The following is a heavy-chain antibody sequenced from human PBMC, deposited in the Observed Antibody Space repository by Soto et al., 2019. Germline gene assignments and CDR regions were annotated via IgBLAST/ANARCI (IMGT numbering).Heavy chain of an antibody. CDR1: GFTFSNAW. CDR3: TTDLMIVPSKHITDY. CDR2: IKSKTDGGTT. J-gene: IGHJ4*02. V-gene: IGHV3-15*07. Sequence: GGSLRLSCAASGFTFSNAWMNWVRQAPGKGLEWVGRIKSKTDGGTTDYAAPVKGRFTISRDDSKNTLYLQMNSLKTEDTAVYYCTTDLMIVPSKHITDYWGQGTLVTVSS. D-gene: IGHD3-22*01.